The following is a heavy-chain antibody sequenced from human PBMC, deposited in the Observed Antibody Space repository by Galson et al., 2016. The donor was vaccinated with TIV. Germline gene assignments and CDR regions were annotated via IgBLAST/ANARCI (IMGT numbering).Heavy chain of an antibody. J-gene: IGHJ5*02. D-gene: IGHD2/OR15-2a*01. V-gene: IGHV1-24*01. Sequence: SVKVSCKVSGNSLNELVIHWVRRAPGKGLEWMGGFDPEVSKTVYAQMLQGRVTMAADTSRNTAYMELGSLRFEDTAVYYCATVAWFPGLSLDTWGQGTLVTVSS. CDR1: GNSLNELV. CDR3: ATVAWFPGLSLDT. CDR2: FDPEVSKT.